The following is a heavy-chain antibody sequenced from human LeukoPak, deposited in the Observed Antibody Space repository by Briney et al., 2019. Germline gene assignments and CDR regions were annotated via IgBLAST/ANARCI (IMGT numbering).Heavy chain of an antibody. CDR1: GYTFTSYG. J-gene: IGHJ5*02. CDR2: ISAYNGNT. Sequence: ASVKVSCKASGYTFTSYGISWVRQAPGQGHEWMGWISAYNGNTNYAQKLQGRVTMTTDTSTSTAYMELRSLRSDDTAVYYCARAFYVVGRREYQLLRSALNWFDPWGQGTLVTVSS. CDR3: ARAFYVVGRREYQLLRSALNWFDP. D-gene: IGHD2-2*01. V-gene: IGHV1-18*01.